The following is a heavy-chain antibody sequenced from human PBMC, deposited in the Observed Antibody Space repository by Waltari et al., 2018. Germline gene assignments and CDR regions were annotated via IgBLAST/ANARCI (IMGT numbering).Heavy chain of an antibody. CDR1: GGSFSGYY. D-gene: IGHD6-6*01. CDR3: ARGLRWVSIAARKTQGYYMDV. Sequence: QVQLQQWGAGLLKPSETLSLTCAVYGGSFSGYYWSWIRQPPGKGLEWIGEINHSGSTNYNPSLKSRVTISVDTSKNQFSLKLSSVTAADTAVYYCARGLRWVSIAARKTQGYYMDVWGKGTTVTISS. CDR2: INHSGST. J-gene: IGHJ6*03. V-gene: IGHV4-34*01.